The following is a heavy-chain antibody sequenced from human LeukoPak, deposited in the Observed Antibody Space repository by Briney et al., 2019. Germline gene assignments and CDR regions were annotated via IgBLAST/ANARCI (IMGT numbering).Heavy chain of an antibody. CDR3: AKKGFSDYDILTGPMYYFDY. D-gene: IGHD3-9*01. CDR2: IYSSGST. CDR1: GGSISSYY. Sequence: SETLSLTCTVSGGSISSYYWGWIRQPAGKGLEWIGRIYSSGSTNYNPSLKSRVTMSVDTSKNQFSLKLSSVTAADTAVYYCAKKGFSDYDILTGPMYYFDYWGQGTLVTVSS. J-gene: IGHJ4*02. V-gene: IGHV4-4*07.